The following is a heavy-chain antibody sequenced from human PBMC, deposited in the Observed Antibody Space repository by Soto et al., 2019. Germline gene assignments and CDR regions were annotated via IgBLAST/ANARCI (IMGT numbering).Heavy chain of an antibody. V-gene: IGHV3-30-3*01. CDR2: ISYDGSNK. Sequence: QVQLVESGGGVVQPGRSLRLSCAASGFTFSSYAMHWVRQAPGKGLEWVAVISYDGSNKYYADSVKGRFTISRDNSKNTLYLQMNSLRAEDTAVYYCASTSWELRIHEEFDYWGQGTLVTVSS. CDR3: ASTSWELRIHEEFDY. CDR1: GFTFSSYA. J-gene: IGHJ4*02. D-gene: IGHD1-26*01.